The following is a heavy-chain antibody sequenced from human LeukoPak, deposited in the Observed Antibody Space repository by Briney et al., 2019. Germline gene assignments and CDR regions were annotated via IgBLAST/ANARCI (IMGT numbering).Heavy chain of an antibody. CDR2: IWYDGSNK. V-gene: IGHV3-33*01. CDR1: GFTFSSYG. D-gene: IGHD6-19*01. Sequence: GGSLRLSCAASGFTFSSYGIHWGRQAPGKGLEWVAVIWYDGSNKYYADSVKGRFTISRDNSKNTMYLQMNSLRAEDTAVYYCAREEYKSGWYENWFDPWGQGTLVTVSS. CDR3: AREEYKSGWYENWFDP. J-gene: IGHJ5*02.